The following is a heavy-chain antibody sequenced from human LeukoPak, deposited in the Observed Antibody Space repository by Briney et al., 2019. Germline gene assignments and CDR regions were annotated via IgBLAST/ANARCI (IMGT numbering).Heavy chain of an antibody. V-gene: IGHV3-30*02. CDR1: GFTLSTYG. Sequence: GGSLRLSCVASGFTLSTYGMHWVRQAPGKGLEWVAFIRYDGSDKFYGDSVKGRFTTSRDNSKNTLYLQMSRLRVEDTAVYYCAKMQGYFDYWGQGTLVTVSS. J-gene: IGHJ4*02. CDR2: IRYDGSDK. CDR3: AKMQGYFDY.